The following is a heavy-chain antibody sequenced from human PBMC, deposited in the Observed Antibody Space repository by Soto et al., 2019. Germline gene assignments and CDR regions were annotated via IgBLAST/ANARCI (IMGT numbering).Heavy chain of an antibody. CDR3: AKHMDDSGYFYVEGADH. Sequence: SLRLSCVASGFTFGRYAMHCVGQFPGRGLEWVAVISYTGANTYYVGSVRGRFTISRDNSKNTLYLQMNSLRAEDTAMYYCAKHMDDSGYFYVEGADHWGEGTLVTVSS. J-gene: IGHJ4*02. V-gene: IGHV3-30*18. D-gene: IGHD3-22*01. CDR1: GFTFGRYA. CDR2: ISYTGANT.